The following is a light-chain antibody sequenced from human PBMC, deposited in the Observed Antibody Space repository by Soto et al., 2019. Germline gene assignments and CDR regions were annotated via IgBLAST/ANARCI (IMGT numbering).Light chain of an antibody. J-gene: IGLJ2*01. Sequence: QSVPTQPPSASGTPGQGVTISCSGSSSNIGDNTVSWYQQFPGTAPKLLIYNNNQRPSGVPDRFSGSKSGTSASLAISGLQSDDETQYYCAAWDDSLNGVIFGGGTKLTVL. CDR2: NNN. CDR3: AAWDDSLNGVI. V-gene: IGLV1-44*01. CDR1: SSNIGDNT.